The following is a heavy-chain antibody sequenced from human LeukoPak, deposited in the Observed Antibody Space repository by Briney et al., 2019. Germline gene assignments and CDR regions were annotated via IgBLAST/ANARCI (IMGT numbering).Heavy chain of an antibody. CDR3: ARDRTGSY. CDR1: GGSIRSYY. CDR2: IYYSGST. J-gene: IGHJ4*02. D-gene: IGHD1-14*01. V-gene: IGHV4-59*01. Sequence: PSEALSLTCTVSGGSIRSYYWSWIRQPPGKGLEWIGYIYYSGSTNYNPSLKSRVTISVDTSKNQFSLKLSSVTAADTAVYYCARDRTGSYWGQGTLVTVSS.